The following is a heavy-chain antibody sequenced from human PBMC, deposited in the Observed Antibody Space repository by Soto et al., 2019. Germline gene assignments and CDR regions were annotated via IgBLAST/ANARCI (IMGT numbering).Heavy chain of an antibody. V-gene: IGHV5-10-1*01. Sequence: GESLKISCKGSGYNFTNYWISWVRQMPGKGLEWMGRIYPRDSYTNYSPSFQGHVTISVDKSISTAYLQWSSLKASDTAVYYCARRLDYYDSSGETGGGMDVWGQGTTVTVSS. CDR1: GYNFTNYW. J-gene: IGHJ6*02. D-gene: IGHD3-22*01. CDR3: ARRLDYYDSSGETGGGMDV. CDR2: IYPRDSYT.